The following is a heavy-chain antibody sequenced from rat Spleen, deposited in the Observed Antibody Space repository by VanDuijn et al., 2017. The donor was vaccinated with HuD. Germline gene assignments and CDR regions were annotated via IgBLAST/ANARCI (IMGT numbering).Heavy chain of an antibody. CDR3: TTDFNYGGYFDY. V-gene: IGHV5-20*01. D-gene: IGHD1-11*01. CDR1: GFTFSNYG. CDR2: ISYDGGST. J-gene: IGHJ2*01. Sequence: EVQLVESGGGLVQPGRSMKLSCAASGFTFSNYGMAWVRQAPKKGLEWVAYISYDGGSTYYRDPVKGRFTISRDNAKSTLYLQMDSLRSEDTATYYCTTDFNYGGYFDYWGQGVMVTVSS.